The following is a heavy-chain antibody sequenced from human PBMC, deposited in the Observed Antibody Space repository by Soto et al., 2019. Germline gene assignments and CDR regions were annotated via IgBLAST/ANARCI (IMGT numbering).Heavy chain of an antibody. CDR3: ARDAQYYYDSSGYYGPFDY. CDR1: GFTFSSYG. J-gene: IGHJ4*02. CDR2: IWYDGSNK. V-gene: IGHV3-33*01. Sequence: PGGSLRLSCAASGFTFSSYGMHWVRQAPGKGLEWVAVIWYDGSNKYYADSVKGRFTISRDNSKNTLYLQMNSLRAEDTAVYYCARDAQYYYDSSGYYGPFDYWGQGTLVTVSS. D-gene: IGHD3-22*01.